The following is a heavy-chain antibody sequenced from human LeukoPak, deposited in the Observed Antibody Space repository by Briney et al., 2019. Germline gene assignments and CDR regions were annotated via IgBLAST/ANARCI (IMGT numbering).Heavy chain of an antibody. V-gene: IGHV4-59*08. J-gene: IGHJ4*02. CDR2: IYYSGST. Sequence: SETLSLTCTVSGGSISSYYWSWIRQPPGKGLEWIGYIYYSGSTNYNPSLKSRVTISVDTSKNQFSLKLSSVTAADTAVSYCATIDSSGYSDYWGQGTLVTVSS. CDR1: GGSISSYY. CDR3: ATIDSSGYSDY. D-gene: IGHD3-22*01.